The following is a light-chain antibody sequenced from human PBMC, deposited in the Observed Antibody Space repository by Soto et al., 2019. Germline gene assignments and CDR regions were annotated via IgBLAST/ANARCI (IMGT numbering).Light chain of an antibody. CDR3: QQRYRYPLS. CDR1: QGISSY. J-gene: IGKJ4*01. CDR2: AAS. Sequence: QLTQSPSSLSASVGDRVTITCRASQGISSYLAWYQQKPGKVPKLLISAASTLESGVPLRFSGGGFGTDFTLTISSLQPEDFATYYCQQRYRYPLSFGGGTKVDIK. V-gene: IGKV1-9*01.